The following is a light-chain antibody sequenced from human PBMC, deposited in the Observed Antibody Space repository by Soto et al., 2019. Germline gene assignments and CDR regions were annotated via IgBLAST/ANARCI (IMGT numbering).Light chain of an antibody. CDR3: SSYGGSNNVL. CDR1: SRDIGGYDF. CDR2: DVI. J-gene: IGLJ2*01. V-gene: IGLV2-8*01. Sequence: QSVLTQPPSASGSPGQSVTISCTGTSRDIGGYDFVSWYQQHPGKAPKLLIYDVIKGPSGVPDRFSGSKSGNTASLTVSGLQTDDEADYYCSSYGGSNNVLFGGGTQLTVL.